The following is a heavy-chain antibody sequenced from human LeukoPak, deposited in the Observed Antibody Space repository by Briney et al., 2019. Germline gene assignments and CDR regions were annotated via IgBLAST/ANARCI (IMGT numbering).Heavy chain of an antibody. D-gene: IGHD2-2*01. CDR3: ARGRGKCSSTSCPHYYYMDV. CDR2: INHSGST. Sequence: SETLSLTCAVYGGSFSGYYCSWIRQPPGKGLEWIGEINHSGSTNYNPSLKSRVTISVDTSKNQFSLKLSSVTAADTAVYYCARGRGKCSSTSCPHYYYMDVWGKGTTVTVSS. J-gene: IGHJ6*03. CDR1: GGSFSGYY. V-gene: IGHV4-34*01.